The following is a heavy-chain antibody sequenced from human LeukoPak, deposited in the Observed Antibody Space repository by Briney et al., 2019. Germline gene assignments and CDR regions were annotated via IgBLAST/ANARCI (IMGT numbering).Heavy chain of an antibody. Sequence: SGPALVKPTQTLTLTCTFSGFSLSTSGMCVSWIRQPPGKGLEWIAYIYYSGSTYYNPSLKSRATISVDTSKNLFSLELSSVTAADTAVYYCARDHYDSSGYYPGDHWGQGTLVTVSS. CDR3: ARDHYDSSGYYPGDH. CDR2: IYYSGST. J-gene: IGHJ4*02. CDR1: GFSLSTSGMC. V-gene: IGHV4-30-4*08. D-gene: IGHD3-22*01.